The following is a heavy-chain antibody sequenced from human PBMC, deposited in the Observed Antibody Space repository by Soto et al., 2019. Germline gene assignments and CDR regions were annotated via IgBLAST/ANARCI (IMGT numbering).Heavy chain of an antibody. CDR1: GFSFNTPSVG. CDR3: AHLKTLMSGRHLGS. Sequence: QITLKESGPSLVKPTQTLPLTCTFSGFSFNTPSVGVAWIRQPPGQALEWLALIYLKDDKSFSSSLKSRLFIAKDTSNKQELFTVTDMDPADTATYYCAHLKTLMSGRHLGSWGQGALVTVSS. V-gene: IGHV2-5*01. J-gene: IGHJ5*02. CDR2: IYLKDDK. D-gene: IGHD7-27*01.